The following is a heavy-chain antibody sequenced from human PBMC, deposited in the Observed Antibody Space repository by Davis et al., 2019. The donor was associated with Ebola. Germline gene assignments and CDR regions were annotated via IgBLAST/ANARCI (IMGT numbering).Heavy chain of an antibody. D-gene: IGHD1-26*01. J-gene: IGHJ4*02. CDR3: ARGGSDRRGVYFDY. Sequence: SVKVSCKASGGTFSSYAISWVRQAPGQGLEWMGGIIPIFGTANYAQKFQGRVTITADESTSTAYMELSSLRSEDTAVYYCARGGSDRRGVYFDYWGQGTLVTVSS. CDR2: IIPIFGTA. V-gene: IGHV1-69*13. CDR1: GGTFSSYA.